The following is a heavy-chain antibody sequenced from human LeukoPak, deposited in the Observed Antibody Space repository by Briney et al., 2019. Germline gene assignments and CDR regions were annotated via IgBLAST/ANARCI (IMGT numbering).Heavy chain of an antibody. CDR1: GFIFSTYA. CDR2: ISSSSSTI. J-gene: IGHJ3*02. CDR3: ARAHVTGVDAFDI. D-gene: IGHD2-21*02. Sequence: GGSLRLSCAASGFIFSTYAMSWVRQAPGKGLEWVSYISSSSSTIYYADSVKGRFTISRDNTKNSLYLEMNSLRAEDTAVYYCARAHVTGVDAFDIWGQGTMVTVSS. V-gene: IGHV3-48*04.